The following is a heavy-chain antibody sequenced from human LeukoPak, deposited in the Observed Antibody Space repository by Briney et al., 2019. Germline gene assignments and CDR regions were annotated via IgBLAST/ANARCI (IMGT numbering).Heavy chain of an antibody. V-gene: IGHV1-24*01. D-gene: IGHD2-2*01. CDR3: ARDARHCSSTSCSYFDY. J-gene: IGHJ4*02. CDR2: FDPEDGET. CDR1: GYTLTELS. Sequence: ASVKVSCKVSGYTLTELSMHWVRQAPGKGLEWMGGFDPEDGETIYAQKFQGRVTMTEDTSTSTAYMELRSLRSDDTAVYYCARDARHCSSTSCSYFDYWGQGTLVTVSS.